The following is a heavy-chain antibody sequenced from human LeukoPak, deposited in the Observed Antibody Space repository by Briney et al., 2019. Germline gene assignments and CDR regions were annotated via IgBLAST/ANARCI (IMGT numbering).Heavy chain of an antibody. V-gene: IGHV4-39*07. CDR1: GGSISSFSYY. CDR3: ARVRGDSPYSFDY. CDR2: IYYSGST. D-gene: IGHD2-21*02. J-gene: IGHJ4*02. Sequence: SSETLSLTCTVSGGSISSFSYYWGWIRQPPGRGLEWIGTIYYSGSTYYNPSLKSRVTISTDTSKNQFSLNLRSVTAADTAVYYCARVRGDSPYSFDYWGQGTLVTVSS.